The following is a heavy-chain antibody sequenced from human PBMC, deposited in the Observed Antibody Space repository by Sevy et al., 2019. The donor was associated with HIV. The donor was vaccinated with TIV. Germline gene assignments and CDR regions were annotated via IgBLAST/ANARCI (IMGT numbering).Heavy chain of an antibody. CDR3: ARDLPHLLPWELSRGSDY. J-gene: IGHJ4*02. V-gene: IGHV3-30*04. D-gene: IGHD1-26*01. CDR1: GFSFSNYA. Sequence: GGSLRLSCAASGFSFSNYAMHWVRQSPGKGLEWVAMISYVGINKDYADSVKGRFTLSRDNSKNTLFLQMNSLRAEDTALYYCARDLPHLLPWELSRGSDYWGQGTLVTVSS. CDR2: ISYVGINK.